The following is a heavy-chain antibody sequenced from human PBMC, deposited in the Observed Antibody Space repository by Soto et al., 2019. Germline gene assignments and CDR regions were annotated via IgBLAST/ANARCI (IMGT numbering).Heavy chain of an antibody. Sequence: EVQLLESGGGLVQPGGSLRLSCAASGFTFSSYAMSWVRQAPGKGLEWVSAISGSGGSTYYADSVKGRFTISRDNSKNSQYLQMNSLRAEDTAVYYCAKGEGIVVVPAAPDYWGQGTLVTVSS. D-gene: IGHD2-2*01. CDR1: GFTFSSYA. CDR3: AKGEGIVVVPAAPDY. J-gene: IGHJ4*02. CDR2: ISGSGGST. V-gene: IGHV3-23*01.